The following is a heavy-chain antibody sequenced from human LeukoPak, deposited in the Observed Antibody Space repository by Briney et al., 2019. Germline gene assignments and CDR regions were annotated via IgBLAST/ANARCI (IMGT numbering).Heavy chain of an antibody. CDR3: ARDDSSGPQVY. CDR1: GYTFSSYY. Sequence: SVKVSCKASGYTFSSYYMHWVRQAPGQGLEWMGVINPSGGSTKYAQKLQGRVTMTSDTSTSTVYMELSSLRSEDTAVYYCARDDSSGPQVYWGQGTLVTVSS. V-gene: IGHV1-46*01. D-gene: IGHD3-22*01. CDR2: INPSGGST. J-gene: IGHJ4*02.